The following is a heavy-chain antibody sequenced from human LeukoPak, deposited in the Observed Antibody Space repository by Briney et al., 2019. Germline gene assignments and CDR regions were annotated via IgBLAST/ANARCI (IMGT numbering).Heavy chain of an antibody. V-gene: IGHV4-59*01. CDR3: ARRYPDY. CDR2: IYYTRST. Sequence: SETLSLTCTVSGDSISSYYWSWIRQPPGKGLEWIGYIYYTRSTTYNPSLESRVTMSVDTSKNQFSLKLSSVTTADTAVYFCARRYPDYWGQGILVTVSS. D-gene: IGHD1-14*01. CDR1: GDSISSYY. J-gene: IGHJ4*02.